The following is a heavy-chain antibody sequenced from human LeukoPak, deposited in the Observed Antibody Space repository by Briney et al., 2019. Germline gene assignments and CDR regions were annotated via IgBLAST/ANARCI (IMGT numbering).Heavy chain of an antibody. CDR3: VRGSLASGVVVYYYYYLDV. CDR1: GFNYSSYT. V-gene: IGHV3-48*01. D-gene: IGHD3-3*01. CDR2: ISASRDIT. J-gene: IGHJ6*03. Sequence: AGGSLRLSCAASGFNYSSYTMNWVRQAPGMGLEWLSYISASRDITYYADSVKGRFTISRDNAKNSLYLQMNSLRAEDTAVYYCVRGSLASGVVVYYYYYLDVWGKGTTVTVSS.